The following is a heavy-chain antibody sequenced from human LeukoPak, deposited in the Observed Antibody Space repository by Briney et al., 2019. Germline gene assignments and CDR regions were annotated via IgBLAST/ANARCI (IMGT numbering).Heavy chain of an antibody. Sequence: PGGSLRLSCAASGFTFSSYSMNWVRQAPGKGLEWVSSISSSSSYIYYADSVKGRFTISRDNAKSSLYLQMNSLRAEDTAVYYCAAPGGYSSSSFDYWGQGTLVTVSS. CDR3: AAPGGYSSSSFDY. J-gene: IGHJ4*02. V-gene: IGHV3-21*01. CDR1: GFTFSSYS. D-gene: IGHD6-6*01. CDR2: ISSSSSYI.